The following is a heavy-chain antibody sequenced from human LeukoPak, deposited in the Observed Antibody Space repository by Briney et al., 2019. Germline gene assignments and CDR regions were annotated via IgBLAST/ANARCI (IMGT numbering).Heavy chain of an antibody. CDR1: GGSISSSSYY. V-gene: IGHV4-39*07. CDR2: IYYSGST. Sequence: SETLSLTCTVSGGSISSSSYYWGWIRQPPGKGLEWIGSIYYSGSTYYNPSLKSRVTISLDTSKNQFSLKLTSVTAADTAIYYCASVRGYSSGWYASGFDPWGQGTLVTVSS. D-gene: IGHD6-19*01. J-gene: IGHJ5*02. CDR3: ASVRGYSSGWYASGFDP.